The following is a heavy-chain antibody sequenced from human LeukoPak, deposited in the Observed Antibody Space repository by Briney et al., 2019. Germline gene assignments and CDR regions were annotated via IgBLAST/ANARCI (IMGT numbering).Heavy chain of an antibody. CDR3: ARGPAFWRHYYYYYMDV. J-gene: IGHJ6*03. CDR2: INHSGST. CDR1: GGSFSGYY. D-gene: IGHD3-3*01. Sequence: PSETLSLTCAVYGGSFSGYYWSWIRQPPGKGLGWIGEINHSGSTNYNPSLKSRVTISVDTSKNQFSLKLSSVTAADTAVYYCARGPAFWRHYYYYYMDVWGKGTTVTVSS. V-gene: IGHV4-34*01.